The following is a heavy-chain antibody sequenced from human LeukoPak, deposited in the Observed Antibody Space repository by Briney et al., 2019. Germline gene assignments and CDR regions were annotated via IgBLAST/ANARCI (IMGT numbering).Heavy chain of an antibody. D-gene: IGHD2-15*01. J-gene: IGHJ5*02. V-gene: IGHV4-31*03. CDR2: IYYSGST. Sequence: PSQTLSLTCTVSGGSISCGGYYWSWIRQHPGKGLEWIGYIYYSGSTYYNPSLKSRVTISVDTSKNQFSLKLSSVTAADTAVYYCAREVVVAAKQFDPWGQGTLVTVSS. CDR3: AREVVVAAKQFDP. CDR1: GGSISCGGYY.